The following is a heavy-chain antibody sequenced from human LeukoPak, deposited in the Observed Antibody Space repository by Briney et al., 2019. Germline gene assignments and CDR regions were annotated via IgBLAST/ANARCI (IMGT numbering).Heavy chain of an antibody. CDR1: GGSISSTTYY. CDR2: MSYSGST. J-gene: IGHJ6*02. V-gene: IGHV4-39*01. D-gene: IGHD2-21*02. Sequence: SETLSLTCTVSGGSISSTTYYWGWTRQPPGKRLEWIGSMSYSGSTYYNPSLKSRVTISVDTSKNQFSLKVSSVTAADTAVYYCAVTAYYYGVDVWGQGTTVTVSS. CDR3: AVTAYYYGVDV.